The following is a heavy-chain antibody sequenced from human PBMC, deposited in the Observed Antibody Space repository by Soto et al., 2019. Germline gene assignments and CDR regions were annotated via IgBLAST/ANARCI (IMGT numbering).Heavy chain of an antibody. Sequence: GGSLRLSCAASGFTFSSYGMHWVRQAPGKGLEWVAVISYDGSNKYYADSVKGRFTISRDNSKNTLYLQMNSLRAEDTAVYYCAKDLDDYSNYYYYGMDVWGQGTTVTVSS. V-gene: IGHV3-30*18. J-gene: IGHJ6*02. CDR2: ISYDGSNK. CDR3: AKDLDDYSNYYYYGMDV. D-gene: IGHD4-4*01. CDR1: GFTFSSYG.